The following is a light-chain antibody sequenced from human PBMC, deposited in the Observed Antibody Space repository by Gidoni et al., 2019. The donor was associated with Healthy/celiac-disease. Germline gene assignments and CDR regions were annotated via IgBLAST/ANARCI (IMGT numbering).Light chain of an antibody. CDR1: Q. Sequence: DIVMTQSPLSLPVTPGEPASISCRSSQKPGQSPQLLIYLGSNRASGVPDRFSGSGSGTDFTLKISRVEAEDVGVYFCMQALQTPYTFGQGTQLEIK. CDR2: LGS. J-gene: IGKJ2*01. V-gene: IGKV2-28*01. CDR3: MQALQTPYT.